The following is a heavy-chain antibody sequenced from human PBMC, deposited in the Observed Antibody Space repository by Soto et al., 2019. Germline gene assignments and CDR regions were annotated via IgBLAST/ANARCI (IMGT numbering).Heavy chain of an antibody. Sequence: QVQLQESGPGLVRPSETLSLTCTVSGGSFSPYKWSWIRQSPGKGLEWIGYIYYSGSTNYNPSLTSRVTISIATSKNQFSLKLTSVTAADTAVYYCASEWSAFAFWGQGTMVPVSS. CDR1: GGSFSPYK. CDR2: IYYSGST. J-gene: IGHJ3*01. CDR3: ASEWSAFAF. V-gene: IGHV4-59*01. D-gene: IGHD2-15*01.